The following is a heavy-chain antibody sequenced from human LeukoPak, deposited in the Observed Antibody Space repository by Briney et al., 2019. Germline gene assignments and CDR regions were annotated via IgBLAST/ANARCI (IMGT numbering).Heavy chain of an antibody. CDR3: ARGTPSGSYYLFDY. Sequence: SQTLSLTCTVSGGSISSGSYYWSWIRQPAGKGLEWIGRIYTSGSTNYNPSLKSRVTISVDTSKNQFSLKLGSVTAADTAVYYCARGTPSGSYYLFDYWGQGTLVTVSS. V-gene: IGHV4-61*02. CDR2: IYTSGST. J-gene: IGHJ4*02. CDR1: GGSISSGSYY. D-gene: IGHD3-10*01.